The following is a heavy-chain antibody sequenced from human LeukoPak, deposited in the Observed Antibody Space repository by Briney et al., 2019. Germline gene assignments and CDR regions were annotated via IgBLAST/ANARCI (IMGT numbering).Heavy chain of an antibody. CDR1: GFTFSSYS. CDR2: ISSSSSTI. Sequence: PGGSLRLSCAASGFTFSSYSMNWVRQPPGKGLEWVSYISSSSSTIYYADSVKGRFTISRDNAKNSLYLQMNSLRAEDTAVYYCARDSNEWRMTTFNWFDPWGQGTLVTVSS. V-gene: IGHV3-48*01. J-gene: IGHJ5*02. CDR3: ARDSNEWRMTTFNWFDP. D-gene: IGHD4-11*01.